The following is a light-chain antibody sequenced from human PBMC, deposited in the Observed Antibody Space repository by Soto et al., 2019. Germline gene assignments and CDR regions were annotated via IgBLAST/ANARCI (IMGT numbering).Light chain of an antibody. CDR1: QSINRH. V-gene: IGKV3-11*01. J-gene: IGKJ4*01. CDR2: DAS. CDR3: QQRSNWPPVT. Sequence: EIVLTQSPATLSVSPGERATLSCRASQSINRHLAWYRQKPGQAPRLLIYDASNRATGIPARFSGSGSGTDFALTIISLDPQDFGCYYCQQRSNWPPVTFGEGNKVEIK.